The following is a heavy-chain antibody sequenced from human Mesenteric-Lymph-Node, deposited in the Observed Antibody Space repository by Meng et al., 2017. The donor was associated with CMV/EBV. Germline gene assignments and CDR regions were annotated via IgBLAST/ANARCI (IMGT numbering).Heavy chain of an antibody. Sequence: GESLKISCAASGFTFGGYWMHWVRQAPGKGLVWLSRINSDGGSTNYADSVKGRFTISRDNAKNTLYLQMNSLRAEDTAVYYCARGDFWSGYWGVWGQGTTVTVSS. D-gene: IGHD3-3*01. CDR3: ARGDFWSGYWGV. J-gene: IGHJ6*02. V-gene: IGHV3-74*01. CDR1: GFTFGGYW. CDR2: INSDGGST.